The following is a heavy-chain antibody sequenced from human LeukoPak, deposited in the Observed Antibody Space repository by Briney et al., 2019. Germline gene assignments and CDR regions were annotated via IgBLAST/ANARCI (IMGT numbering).Heavy chain of an antibody. V-gene: IGHV4-4*02. J-gene: IGHJ4*02. Sequence: SGTLSLTCAVSGGSISSSNWWSWVRQPPGKGLEWIGEIYHSGSTNYNPSLKSRVTISVDKSKNQFSLKLSSVTAADTAVYYCAREGDDSSGYYDYWGQGTLVTVSS. D-gene: IGHD3-22*01. CDR2: IYHSGST. CDR3: AREGDDSSGYYDY. CDR1: GGSISSSNW.